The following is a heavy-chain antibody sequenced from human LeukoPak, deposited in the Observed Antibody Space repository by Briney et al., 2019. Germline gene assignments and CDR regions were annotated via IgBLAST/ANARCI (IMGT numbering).Heavy chain of an antibody. CDR2: IYNTGST. J-gene: IGHJ4*02. D-gene: IGHD1-26*01. CDR1: GGSISSFY. Sequence: SETLSLTCTVSGGSISSFYWTWIRQAAGKGPEWIGRIYNTGSTDYNPSLKSRVTISLDKSNNEFSLKMNSVTAADTAVYFCARASGTYPNSLDSWGRGTLVIVSS. CDR3: ARASGTYPNSLDS. V-gene: IGHV4-4*07.